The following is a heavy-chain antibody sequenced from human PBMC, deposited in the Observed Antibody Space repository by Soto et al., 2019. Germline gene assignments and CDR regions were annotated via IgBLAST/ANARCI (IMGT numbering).Heavy chain of an antibody. CDR2: IGYDGVHK. Sequence: QMQLVESGGGVVQPGGSLXLSCAASGFSFDRHSMHWVRQAPGKGLEWVASIGYDGVHKFYADSVEGRFTXXXXXXXXXXXXXXXXXXXXDXAVYYXPKSXIXLGESPSSYFXXWGQXTL. V-gene: IGHV3-30-3*02. CDR3: PKSXIXLGESPSSYFXX. J-gene: IGHJ4*02. D-gene: IGHD3-10*01. CDR1: GFSFDRHS.